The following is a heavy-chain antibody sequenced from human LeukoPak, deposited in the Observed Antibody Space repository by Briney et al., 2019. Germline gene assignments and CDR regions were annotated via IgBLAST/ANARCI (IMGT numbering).Heavy chain of an antibody. CDR3: ARRMTTANNWFDP. D-gene: IGHD1-1*01. Sequence: ASVKVSCKASGYTFTGYYMHWVRQAPRQGLEWMGWINPKSGGTNYEQKFQGRVIMTRDTSISTAYMELSRLTSDDTAAYYCARRMTTANNWFDPWGQGTLVTVSS. CDR1: GYTFTGYY. CDR2: INPKSGGT. V-gene: IGHV1-2*02. J-gene: IGHJ5*02.